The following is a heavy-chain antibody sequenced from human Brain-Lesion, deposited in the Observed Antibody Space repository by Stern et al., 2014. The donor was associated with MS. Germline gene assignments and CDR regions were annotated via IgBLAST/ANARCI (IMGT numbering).Heavy chain of an antibody. CDR3: TKDSGYFSGLFDS. D-gene: IGHD3-22*01. CDR2: INWNSGSL. J-gene: IGHJ4*02. Sequence: EVQLVESGGGLVQPGRSLRLSCAASGFTFDDFAMHWVRQAPGKGLEWVSGINWNSGSLAYADSVKGRFSISRDSAKNSLFLQMNRLRPEDTALYYCTKDSGYFSGLFDSWGQGTLVTVSS. V-gene: IGHV3-9*01. CDR1: GFTFDDFA.